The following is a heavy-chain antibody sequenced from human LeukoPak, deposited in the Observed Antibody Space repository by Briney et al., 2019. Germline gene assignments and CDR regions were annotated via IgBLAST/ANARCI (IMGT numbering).Heavy chain of an antibody. J-gene: IGHJ4*02. CDR2: IYYSGST. CDR1: GVSISSGGYY. D-gene: IGHD6-6*01. V-gene: IGHV4-31*03. Sequence: SQTLSLTCTVSGVSISSGGYYWSWIRQHPGKGLEWIGYIYYSGSTYYNPSLKSRVTISVDTSKNQFSLKLSSVTAADTAVYYCARGGSSSSRLAKYYFDYWGQGTLVTVSS. CDR3: ARGGSSSSRLAKYYFDY.